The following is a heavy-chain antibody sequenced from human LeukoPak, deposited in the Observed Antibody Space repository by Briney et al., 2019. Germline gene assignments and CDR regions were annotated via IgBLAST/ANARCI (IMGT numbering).Heavy chain of an antibody. D-gene: IGHD3-9*01. V-gene: IGHV3-21*01. CDR3: ARDLMGYDILTGYYPRGFDY. CDR2: ISSSSSYI. Sequence: GGSLRLPCAASGFTFSSYSMNWVRQAPGKGLEWVSSISSSSSYIYYADSVKGRFTISRDNAKNSLYLQMNSLRAEDTAVYYCARDLMGYDILTGYYPRGFDYWGQGTLVTVSS. CDR1: GFTFSSYS. J-gene: IGHJ4*02.